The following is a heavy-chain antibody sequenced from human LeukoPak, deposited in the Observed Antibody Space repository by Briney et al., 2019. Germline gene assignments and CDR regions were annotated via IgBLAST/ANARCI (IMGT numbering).Heavy chain of an antibody. CDR1: GGSFSGYY. CDR3: ARKVVVPAAGLDY. CDR2: INHSGST. V-gene: IGHV4-34*01. J-gene: IGHJ4*02. D-gene: IGHD2-2*01. Sequence: SETLSLTCAVYGGSFSGYYCSWIRQPPGKGLEWIGEINHSGSTNYNPSLKSRVTISVDTSKNLFSLKLSSVTAADTAVYYCARKVVVPAAGLDYWGQGTLVTVSS.